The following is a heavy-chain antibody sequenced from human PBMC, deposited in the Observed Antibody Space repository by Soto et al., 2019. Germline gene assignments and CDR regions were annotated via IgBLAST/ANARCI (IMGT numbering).Heavy chain of an antibody. Sequence: QVQLQESGPGLVKPSQTLSLTCTVSGASMSSGGYYLTWIRQSPGKGLEWIGYIYYSGSTYYNPSLESRVAISLDTSRNQFSLTLHSVTAADTAIYYCARDRHNNFFDPWGQGTLVTVSS. CDR1: GASMSSGGYY. CDR3: ARDRHNNFFDP. V-gene: IGHV4-31*03. J-gene: IGHJ5*02. D-gene: IGHD6-6*01. CDR2: IYYSGST.